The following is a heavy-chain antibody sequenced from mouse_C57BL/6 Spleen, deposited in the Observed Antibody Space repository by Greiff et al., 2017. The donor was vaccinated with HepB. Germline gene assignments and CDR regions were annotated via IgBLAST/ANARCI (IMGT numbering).Heavy chain of an antibody. J-gene: IGHJ4*01. CDR3: ARDGYYDNYYAMDY. Sequence: VQLQQPGAELVKPGASVKLSCKASGYTFTSYWMHWVKQRPGQGLEWIGMIHPNSGSTNYNEKFKSKATLTVDKSSSTAYMQLSSLTSEDSAVYYGARDGYYDNYYAMDYWGQGTSVTVSS. D-gene: IGHD2-3*01. V-gene: IGHV1-64*01. CDR1: GYTFTSYW. CDR2: IHPNSGST.